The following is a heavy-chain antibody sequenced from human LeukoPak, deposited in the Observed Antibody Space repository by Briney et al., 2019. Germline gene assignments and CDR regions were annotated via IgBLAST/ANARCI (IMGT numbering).Heavy chain of an antibody. CDR2: ISYDGSNK. CDR3: ARDRTYSSGWYDY. D-gene: IGHD6-19*01. J-gene: IGHJ4*02. V-gene: IGHV3-30*04. Sequence: GGSLLLSCAASGFPFSSYAMHWVRQAPGKGLEWVAVISYDGSNKYYADSVKGRFTISRDNSKNTLYLQMNSLRAEDTAVYYCARDRTYSSGWYDYWGQGTLVTVSS. CDR1: GFPFSSYA.